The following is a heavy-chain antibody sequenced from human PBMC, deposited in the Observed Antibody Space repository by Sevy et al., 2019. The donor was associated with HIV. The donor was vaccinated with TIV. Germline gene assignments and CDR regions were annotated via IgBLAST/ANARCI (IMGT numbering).Heavy chain of an antibody. Sequence: SETLSLTCTVSSGSIITYYWTWIRQPPGKGLEWIGYIYYSGSTNYNPSLKSQVTISVDTSKNQFSLKLNSVTAADTAVYYCARGYSQFDFWGQGTLVTVSS. CDR2: IYYSGST. V-gene: IGHV4-59*01. CDR3: ARGYSQFDF. CDR1: SGSIITYY. D-gene: IGHD3-22*01. J-gene: IGHJ4*02.